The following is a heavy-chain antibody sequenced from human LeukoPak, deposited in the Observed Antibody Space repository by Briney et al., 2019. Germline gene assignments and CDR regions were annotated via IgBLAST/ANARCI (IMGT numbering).Heavy chain of an antibody. V-gene: IGHV1-18*01. CDR3: ATAAVYYDSSGYLYY. CDR2: ISAYNGNT. CDR1: GYTFTSYG. Sequence: GASVKVSCKASGYTFTSYGISWVRQAPGQGLEWMGWISAYNGNTNYAQKLQGRVTMTTDTSTSTAYMELRSLRSDDTAVYYCATAAVYYDSSGYLYYWGQGTLVTVSS. J-gene: IGHJ4*02. D-gene: IGHD3-22*01.